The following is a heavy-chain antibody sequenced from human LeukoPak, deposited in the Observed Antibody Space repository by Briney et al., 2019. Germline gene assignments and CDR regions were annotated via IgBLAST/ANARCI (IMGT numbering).Heavy chain of an antibody. Sequence: GASVKVSCKASGYTFTSYDINWVRQATGQGLEWMGWMNPNSGHTGYAQKFQGRVTMTRNTSISTAYMELSSLRSEDTAVYYCARSQTVVVPAAITSYYYYGMDVWGQGTTVTVSS. CDR2: MNPNSGHT. V-gene: IGHV1-8*01. D-gene: IGHD2-2*01. CDR3: ARSQTVVVPAAITSYYYYGMDV. J-gene: IGHJ6*02. CDR1: GYTFTSYD.